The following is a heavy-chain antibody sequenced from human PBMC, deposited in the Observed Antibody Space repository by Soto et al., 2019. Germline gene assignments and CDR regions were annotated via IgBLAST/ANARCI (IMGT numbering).Heavy chain of an antibody. Sequence: GGSLRLSCAASGFTFRGFTMNWVRQSPGKGLEWVSTISSNSAYIYYTDALRGRFTISRDNAKNSLHLQMNSLRAEDTAVYYCTRDASRDSSARGWFDPWGPGTLVTVSS. J-gene: IGHJ5*02. V-gene: IGHV3-21*01. CDR2: ISSNSAYI. CDR1: GFTFRGFT. CDR3: TRDASRDSSARGWFDP. D-gene: IGHD6-13*01.